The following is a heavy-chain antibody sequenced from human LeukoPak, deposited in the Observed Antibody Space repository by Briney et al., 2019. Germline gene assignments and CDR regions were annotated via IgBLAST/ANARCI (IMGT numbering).Heavy chain of an antibody. CDR3: ARDVCSSTSCQGGYYMDV. CDR1: GYTFTGYY. V-gene: IGHV1-2*02. J-gene: IGHJ6*03. CDR2: INPNSGGT. D-gene: IGHD2-2*01. Sequence: ASVKVSCKASGYTFTGYYMHWVRQAPGQGLEWMGWINPNSGGTNYAQKFQGRVTMTRDTSISIAYMELSRLRSDDTAVYYCARDVCSSTSCQGGYYMDVWGKGTTVTVSS.